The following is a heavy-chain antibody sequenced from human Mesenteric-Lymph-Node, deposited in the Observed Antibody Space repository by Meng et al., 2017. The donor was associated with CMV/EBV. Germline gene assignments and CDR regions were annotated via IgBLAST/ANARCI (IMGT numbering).Heavy chain of an antibody. CDR3: ARDPLDHYNFWTGYYVDY. Sequence: YNFSDYYLPWVRQAPGQGLEWMAWINPKSGGTNYAQKFRGRVTVTRDTSMNVVYLEMSSLTFDDRAVYYCARDPLDHYNFWTGYYVDYWGQGTLVTVSS. V-gene: IGHV1-2*02. J-gene: IGHJ4*02. CDR1: YNFSDYY. CDR2: INPKSGGT. D-gene: IGHD3-3*01.